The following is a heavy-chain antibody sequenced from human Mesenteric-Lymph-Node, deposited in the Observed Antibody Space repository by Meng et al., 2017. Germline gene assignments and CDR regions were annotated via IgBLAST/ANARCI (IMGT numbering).Heavy chain of an antibody. V-gene: IGHV4-39*06. CDR1: GGSISSSSYY. CDR3: VRGNLMVTSPFDY. CDR2: IYYSGST. D-gene: IGHD2-8*01. J-gene: IGHJ4*02. Sequence: SETLSLTCTVSGGSISSSSYYWGWIRQPPGKGLEWIGSIYYSGSTYYNPSLKSRVTISVDTSKNQFTLKLRSVTVADTAVYYCVRGNLMVTSPFDYWGQGTMVTVSS.